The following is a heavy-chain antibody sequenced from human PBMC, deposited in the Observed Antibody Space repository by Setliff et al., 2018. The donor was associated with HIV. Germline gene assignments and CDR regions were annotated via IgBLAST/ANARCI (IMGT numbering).Heavy chain of an antibody. CDR3: ARGGTNGAPGYYYMDV. J-gene: IGHJ6*03. V-gene: IGHV1-69*13. CDR2: IVPILNTG. Sequence: SVKVSCKASGGTFRSHEISWVRQAPGQGLEWMGGIVPILNTGNYAPKFQGRVTITADESTTTAYMELSSLRSEDTAVYYCARGGTNGAPGYYYMDVWGKGTTVTVSS. CDR1: GGTFRSHE. D-gene: IGHD2-8*01.